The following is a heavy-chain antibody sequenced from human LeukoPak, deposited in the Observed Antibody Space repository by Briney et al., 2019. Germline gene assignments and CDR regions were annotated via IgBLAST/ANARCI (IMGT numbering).Heavy chain of an antibody. CDR3: TTGVTGFDY. V-gene: IGHV3-15*01. Sequence: GGSLRLSCAASGFTFSNAWMNWVRQAPGKGLEWVGRIKSKTDGRTTAYAVPAQGRFTMLKDESKKTLYMQMNSVKTQDTGAYYCTTGVTGFDYWGQGTLGTVSP. CDR1: GFTFSNAW. CDR2: IKSKTDGRTT. J-gene: IGHJ4*02. D-gene: IGHD4-11*01.